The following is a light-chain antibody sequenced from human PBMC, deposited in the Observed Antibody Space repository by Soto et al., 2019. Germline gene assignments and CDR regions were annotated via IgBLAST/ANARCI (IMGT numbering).Light chain of an antibody. CDR3: AAWDDTLNGLL. J-gene: IGLJ2*01. Sequence: QLVLTQPPSVSAAPRQRVTISCSGSSSNIGNNVVNWYQQLPGKAPKLLIYYDDLLPSGVSDRFSGSKSGTSASLAISGLQSEDEADYYCAAWDDTLNGLLFGGGTKLTVL. CDR1: SSNIGNNV. V-gene: IGLV1-36*01. CDR2: YDD.